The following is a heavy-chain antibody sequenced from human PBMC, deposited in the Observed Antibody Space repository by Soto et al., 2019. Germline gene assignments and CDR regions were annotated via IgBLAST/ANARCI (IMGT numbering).Heavy chain of an antibody. J-gene: IGHJ5*02. CDR3: ARAVDYGENWFDP. D-gene: IGHD4-17*01. CDR1: GGSVSSGSYY. CDR2: IYYSGST. Sequence: QVQLQESGPGLVKPSETLSLTCTVSGGSVSSGSYYWSWIRQPPGKGLEWIGYIYYSGSTKYNPSLKRRDTISVDTSKNQCSLTLSSVTAADTAVYYCARAVDYGENWFDPWGQGTLVTVSS. V-gene: IGHV4-61*01.